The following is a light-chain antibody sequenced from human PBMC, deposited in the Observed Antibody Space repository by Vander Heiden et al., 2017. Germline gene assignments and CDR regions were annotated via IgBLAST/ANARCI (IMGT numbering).Light chain of an antibody. CDR3: LQCVNSLHT. J-gene: IGKJ3*01. CDR1: QTIGNY. Sequence: DIQMTQSPSSLAASVGDIVTITCRTSQTIGNYLNWYQQKPGRAPKLLIYGASIFQRGVPSRFSGSGSETNFTLTISRLQPEDIATYYCLQCVNSLHTFGHGTKVHIK. V-gene: IGKV1-39*01. CDR2: GAS.